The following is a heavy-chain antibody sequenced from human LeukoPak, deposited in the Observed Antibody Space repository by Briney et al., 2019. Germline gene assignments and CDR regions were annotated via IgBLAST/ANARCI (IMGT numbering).Heavy chain of an antibody. CDR3: ASYGSSFHRYYYYMDV. Sequence: SETLSLTCTVSGGSISSYYWSWIRQPPGKGLEWIGYIYYSGSTNYNPSLKSRVTISVDTSKNQFSLKLSSVTAADTAVYYCASYGSSFHRYYYYMDVWDKGTTVTVSS. V-gene: IGHV4-59*01. J-gene: IGHJ6*03. CDR1: GGSISSYY. D-gene: IGHD6-13*01. CDR2: IYYSGST.